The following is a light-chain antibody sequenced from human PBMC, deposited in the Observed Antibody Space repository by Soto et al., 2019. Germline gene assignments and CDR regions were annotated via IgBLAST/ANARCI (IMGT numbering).Light chain of an antibody. V-gene: IGKV1-27*01. CDR3: QKYNTARQT. J-gene: IGKJ1*01. Sequence: DIQMTQSPSSLSASVGDRVTITCRASQGIIDYVAWYQQKPGKAPKLLIYAASTLQSGVPSRFSGSGSGTDFTLTISSLQPEDVATDYCQKYNTARQTFGPGTKVEIK. CDR1: QGIIDY. CDR2: AAS.